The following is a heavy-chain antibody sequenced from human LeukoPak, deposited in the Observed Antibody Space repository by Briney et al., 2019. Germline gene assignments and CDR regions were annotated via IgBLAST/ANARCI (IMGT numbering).Heavy chain of an antibody. CDR2: ISGSSSYI. Sequence: GGSLRLSCAASGFTFSDYSMSWVRQAPGKGLEWVSSISGSSSYIYYADSVKGRFTISRGTAKNSLYLQMNSLRAEDTAVYYCARAVSGSPLYYYFMDVWGNGTTVTVSS. CDR3: ARAVSGSPLYYYFMDV. J-gene: IGHJ6*03. V-gene: IGHV3-21*01. D-gene: IGHD1-26*01. CDR1: GFTFSDYS.